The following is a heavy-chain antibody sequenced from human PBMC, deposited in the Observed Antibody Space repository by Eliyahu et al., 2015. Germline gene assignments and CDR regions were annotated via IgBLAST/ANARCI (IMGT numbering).Heavy chain of an antibody. CDR2: ISGNSETT. J-gene: IGHJ4*02. CDR1: GXHFTGYA. D-gene: IGHD6-13*01. Sequence: QLVESGGGLVQPGGSLXLSCAAXGXHFTGYALSWVRQAPGKGLEWVSSISGNSETTYYADSVKGRFTVSRDNSNNTAYLELNSLRSDDTAVYYCAKRGRTAAGIYYFDLWGLGTLVTVSS. CDR3: AKRGRTAAGIYYFDL. V-gene: IGHV3-23*04.